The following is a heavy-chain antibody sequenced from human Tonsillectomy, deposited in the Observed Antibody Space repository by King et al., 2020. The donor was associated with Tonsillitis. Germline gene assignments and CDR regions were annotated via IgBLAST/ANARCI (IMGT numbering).Heavy chain of an antibody. CDR3: TRATTRIAAAGCDFDI. CDR2: INTNTGNP. Sequence: VQLVESGSELKKPGASVKVSCKASGYTFTTYAMNWVRQAPGQGLEWMGWINTNTGNPTYAQGFTGRFVFSLDTSVSTAYLQISSLKPEDTAVYYCTRATTRIAAAGCDFDIWGQGTMVTVSS. D-gene: IGHD6-13*01. V-gene: IGHV7-4-1*02. J-gene: IGHJ3*02. CDR1: GYTFTTYA.